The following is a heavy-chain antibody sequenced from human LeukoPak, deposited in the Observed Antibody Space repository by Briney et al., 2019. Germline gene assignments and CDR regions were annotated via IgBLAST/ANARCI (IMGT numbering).Heavy chain of an antibody. D-gene: IGHD2-2*01. CDR1: GFTFSGSA. CDR2: IRSKANSYAT. J-gene: IGHJ4*02. Sequence: GGSLRLSCAASGFTFSGSAMHWVRQASGKGLEWVGRIRSKANSYATAYAASVKGRFTISRDDSKNTAYLQMNSLKTEDTAVYYCTRVLGYCSSTSCYGLDYWGQGTLVTVSS. V-gene: IGHV3-73*01. CDR3: TRVLGYCSSTSCYGLDY.